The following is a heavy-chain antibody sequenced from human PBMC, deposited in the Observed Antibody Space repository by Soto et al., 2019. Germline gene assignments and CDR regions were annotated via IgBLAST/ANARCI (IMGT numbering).Heavy chain of an antibody. CDR1: GGTFSSYA. CDR3: AREQGSRTITIFGVVMPSEYYYYGMDV. V-gene: IGHV1-69*13. Sequence: GASVKVSCKASGGTFSSYAISWVRQAPGQGLEWMGGIIPIFGTANYAQKFQGRVTITADESTSTAYMELSSLRSEDTAVYYCAREQGSRTITIFGVVMPSEYYYYGMDVWGQGTTVTVSS. CDR2: IIPIFGTA. J-gene: IGHJ6*02. D-gene: IGHD3-3*01.